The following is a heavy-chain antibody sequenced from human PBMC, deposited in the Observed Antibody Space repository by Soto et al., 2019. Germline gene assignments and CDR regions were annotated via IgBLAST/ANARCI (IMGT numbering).Heavy chain of an antibody. CDR1: GGTFSSYA. CDR2: IIPIFGTA. V-gene: IGHV1-69*13. Sequence: GASVKVSCQASGGTFSSYAISWVRQAPGQGLEWMGGIIPIFGTANYAQKFQGRVTITADESTSTAYMELSSLRSEDTAVYYCARNYDILTGSYFDYWGQGTLVTVSS. J-gene: IGHJ4*02. CDR3: ARNYDILTGSYFDY. D-gene: IGHD3-9*01.